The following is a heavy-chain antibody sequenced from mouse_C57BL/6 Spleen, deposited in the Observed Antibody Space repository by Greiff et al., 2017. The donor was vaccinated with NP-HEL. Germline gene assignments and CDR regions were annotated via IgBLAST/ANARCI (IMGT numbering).Heavy chain of an antibody. J-gene: IGHJ2*01. Sequence: VQLQQPGAELVKPGASVKVSCKASGYTFTSYWMHWVKQRPGQGLEWIGRIHPSDSDTNYNQKFKGKATLTVDKSSSTAYMPLSSLTSEDSAVYYCAIGITTVVAFDYWGQGTTLTVSS. CDR2: IHPSDSDT. CDR1: GYTFTSYW. V-gene: IGHV1-74*01. D-gene: IGHD1-1*01. CDR3: AIGITTVVAFDY.